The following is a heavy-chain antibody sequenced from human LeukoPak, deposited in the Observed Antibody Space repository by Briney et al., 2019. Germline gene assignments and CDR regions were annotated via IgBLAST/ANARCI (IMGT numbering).Heavy chain of an antibody. CDR1: GFNFGSYA. CDR2: IDSSGSTI. CDR3: ARTKEMATISYFDS. V-gene: IGHV3-48*03. Sequence: GGSLRLSCVVSGFNFGSYAMHWVRQAPGKGLEWVSYIDSSGSTIHYADSVKGRFTISRDNAKNSLYLQMNSLRAEDTAVYCCARTKEMATISYFDSWGQGTLDTVSS. J-gene: IGHJ4*02. D-gene: IGHD5-24*01.